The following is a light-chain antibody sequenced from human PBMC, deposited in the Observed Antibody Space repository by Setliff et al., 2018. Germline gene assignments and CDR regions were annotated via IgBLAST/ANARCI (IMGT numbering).Light chain of an antibody. Sequence: QSALTQPASVSGSPGQSITVSCTGTSSDIGNYNLVSWYQQHPGKAPKLIIYEVNKRPSGVSNRFSGSKSGNTASLTISGLQAEDEADYYCSSYTSSSPYVFGTGTKVTVL. CDR3: SSYTSSSPYV. CDR2: EVN. V-gene: IGLV2-14*02. CDR1: SSDIGNYNL. J-gene: IGLJ1*01.